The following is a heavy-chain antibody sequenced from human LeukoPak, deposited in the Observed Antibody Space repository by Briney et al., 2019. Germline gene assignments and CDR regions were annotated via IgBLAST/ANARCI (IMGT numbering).Heavy chain of an antibody. D-gene: IGHD4-17*01. Sequence: VGSLRLSCAASGFTFSSYAMSWVRQAPGKGLEWVSYISSGSGTIYYADSVKGRFTISRDNAKNSLFLQMNSLRAEDTAVYYCAALRGHQNWSFDLWGRGTLVTVSS. CDR1: GFTFSSYA. CDR2: ISSGSGTI. J-gene: IGHJ2*01. V-gene: IGHV3-48*01. CDR3: AALRGHQNWSFDL.